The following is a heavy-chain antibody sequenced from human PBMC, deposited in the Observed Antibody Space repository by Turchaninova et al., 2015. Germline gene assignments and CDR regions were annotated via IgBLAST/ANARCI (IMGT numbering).Heavy chain of an antibody. D-gene: IGHD6-19*01. CDR3: AREGHSSGRAGTFDN. J-gene: IGHJ3*02. Sequence: QVQLVESGGGVVQPGRSRRLHCAAPGFTFTNSPRHWVRQAPGKGVEWVGVMSPDGHSTSYPDDVKGRFTISRDNSMNTLYLEMNSLRTEDTALYYCAREGHSSGRAGTFDNWGQGTMVTVSS. CDR1: GFTFTNSP. CDR2: MSPDGHST. V-gene: IGHV3-30-3*01.